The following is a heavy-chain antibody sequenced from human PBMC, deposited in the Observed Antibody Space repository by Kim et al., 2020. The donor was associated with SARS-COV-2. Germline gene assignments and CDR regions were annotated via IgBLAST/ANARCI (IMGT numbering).Heavy chain of an antibody. D-gene: IGHD3-16*01. CDR2: IYYSGST. Sequence: SETLSLTCTVSGGSISSSSYYWGWIRQPPGKGLEWIGSIYYSGSTYYNPSLKSRVTISVDTSKNQFSLKLSSVTAADTAVYYCARAHPGGSVNHAFDIWGQGTMVTVSS. CDR3: ARAHPGGSVNHAFDI. CDR1: GGSISSSSYY. J-gene: IGHJ3*02. V-gene: IGHV4-39*07.